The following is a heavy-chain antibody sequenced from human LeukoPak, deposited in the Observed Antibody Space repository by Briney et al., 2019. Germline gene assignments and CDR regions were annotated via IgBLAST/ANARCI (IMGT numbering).Heavy chain of an antibody. CDR2: ISSSGSTI. Sequence: GGSLRLSCAASGFTFSDYYMSWIRQAPGKGLQWVSYISSSGSTIYYADSVKGRFTISRDNAKNSLYLQMNSLRAEDTAVYYCAREYCGGDCYYDYWGQGTLVTVSS. D-gene: IGHD2-21*01. CDR3: AREYCGGDCYYDY. CDR1: GFTFSDYY. V-gene: IGHV3-11*01. J-gene: IGHJ4*02.